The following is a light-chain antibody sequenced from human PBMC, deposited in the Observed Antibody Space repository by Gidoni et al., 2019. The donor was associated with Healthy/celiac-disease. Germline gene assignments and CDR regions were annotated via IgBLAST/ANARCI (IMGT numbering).Light chain of an antibody. CDR2: GAS. Sequence: DIVLMQSPGTLSLSPGERATLSCRASQSVSSSYLAWYQQKPGQAPRLLIYGASNRATGIPDRFSRSGSGTDFTLTISRLEPDDFAVYYCQQYGSSPPNTFGQGTKLEIK. CDR3: QQYGSSPPNT. CDR1: QSVSSSY. J-gene: IGKJ2*01. V-gene: IGKV3-20*01.